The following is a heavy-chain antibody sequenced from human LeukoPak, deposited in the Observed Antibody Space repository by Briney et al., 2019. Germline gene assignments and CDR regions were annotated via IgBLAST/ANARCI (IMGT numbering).Heavy chain of an antibody. J-gene: IGHJ4*02. CDR1: GFSFSSYW. D-gene: IGHD2-2*02. CDR3: ARGGEYQLPYRY. CDR2: IKQDVSEK. V-gene: IGHV3-7*01. Sequence: GGSLRLSCAASGFSFSSYWMNWVRQAPGKGLEWVANIKQDVSEKNYVDSVKGRFTISRDNAKNSLYLQMNSLRAEDTAVYYCARGGEYQLPYRYWGQGTQVTVSS.